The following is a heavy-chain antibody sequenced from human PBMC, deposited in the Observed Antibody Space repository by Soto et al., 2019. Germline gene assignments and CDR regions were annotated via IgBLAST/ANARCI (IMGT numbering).Heavy chain of an antibody. CDR1: GDSVSSETAA. CDR3: ARDWGYCSGTSCQLEYYYGMDV. J-gene: IGHJ6*02. CDR2: TYYRSKWYN. V-gene: IGHV6-1*01. Sequence: QVQLQQSGPGLVKPSQTLSLTCAISGDSVSSETAAWSWIRQSPSRGLEWLGRTYYRSKWYNDYAVSVKSRITINPDTSKNQVSLQLNSVTPEDTAVYYRARDWGYCSGTSCQLEYYYGMDVWGQGTTVTVSS. D-gene: IGHD2-2*01.